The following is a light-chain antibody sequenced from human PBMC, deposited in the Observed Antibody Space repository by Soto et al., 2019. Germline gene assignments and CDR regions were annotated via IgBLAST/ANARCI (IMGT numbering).Light chain of an antibody. Sequence: DIVMTQSPDSLAVSLGERATINCKSSQSVLYSSNNKNYLAWYQQKPGQPPKLLIYWASTRESGVPDRFSGSGSGTDFTLTNSSLQAEDVAVYYPGLGQGTKLEIK. CDR1: QSVLYSSNNKNY. CDR2: WAS. CDR3: G. V-gene: IGKV4-1*01. J-gene: IGKJ2*01.